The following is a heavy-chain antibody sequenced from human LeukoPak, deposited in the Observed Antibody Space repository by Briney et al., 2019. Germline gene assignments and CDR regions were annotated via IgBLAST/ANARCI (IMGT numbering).Heavy chain of an antibody. CDR2: ITGSGTT. V-gene: IGHV3-23*01. CDR3: ALFDY. CDR1: GFTFIGSW. Sequence: PGGSLRLSCAASGFTFIGSWMVWVRQAPGKGLEWVSAITGSGTTLYTDSVKGRFTISRDDSKNTLYLQMNSLRAEDTAVYYCALFDYWGQGTLVTVSS. J-gene: IGHJ4*02.